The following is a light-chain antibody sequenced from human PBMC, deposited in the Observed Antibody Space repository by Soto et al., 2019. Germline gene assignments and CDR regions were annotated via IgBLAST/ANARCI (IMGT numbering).Light chain of an antibody. CDR1: QSVSSSY. Sequence: EIVLTQSPGTLSLSPGERATLSCRASQSVSSSYLGWYQQKRGQAPKLLIYGASSRATGIPDRFSGSGSGTDFTLTISILEPEDFAVYYCQQYGSSPFTFGPGTKVDIK. J-gene: IGKJ3*01. CDR3: QQYGSSPFT. CDR2: GAS. V-gene: IGKV3-20*01.